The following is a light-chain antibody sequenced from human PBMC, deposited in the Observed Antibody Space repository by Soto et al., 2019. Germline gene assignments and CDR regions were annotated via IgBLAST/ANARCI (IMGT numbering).Light chain of an antibody. CDR3: QQRSNWLT. V-gene: IGKV3-11*01. Sequence: PGERATLSCRASQSVSSYLAWYQQKPGQAPRRLIYDASNRATGIPARFSGSGSGTDFTLTISSLEPEDFAVYYCQQRSNWLTFGGGTKVDI. CDR1: QSVSSY. CDR2: DAS. J-gene: IGKJ4*01.